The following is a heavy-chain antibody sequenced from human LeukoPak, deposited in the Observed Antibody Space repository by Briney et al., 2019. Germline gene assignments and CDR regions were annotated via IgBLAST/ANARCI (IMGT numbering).Heavy chain of an antibody. CDR3: ARRYDSNDWLEDYFDY. CDR2: IYHSGST. J-gene: IGHJ4*02. CDR1: GGSISSGGYS. Sequence: SETLSLTCAVSGGSISSGGYSWSWIRQPPGKGLEWIGYIYHSGSTYYNPSLKSRITISVDRSKNQFSLKLSSVTAADTAVYYCARRYDSNDWLEDYFDYWGQGTLVTVSS. D-gene: IGHD3-22*01. V-gene: IGHV4-30-2*01.